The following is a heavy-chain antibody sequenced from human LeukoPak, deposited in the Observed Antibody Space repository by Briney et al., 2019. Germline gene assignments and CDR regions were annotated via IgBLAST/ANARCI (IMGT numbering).Heavy chain of an antibody. J-gene: IGHJ4*02. Sequence: SETLSLTCTVSGGSISSYYWSWIWQPPGKGLEWIGYIYYSGSTNYNPSLKSRVTISVDTSKNQFSLKLSSVTAADTAVYYCARQGYGGNSGLFDYWGQGTLVTVSS. V-gene: IGHV4-59*08. CDR3: ARQGYGGNSGLFDY. CDR2: IYYSGST. D-gene: IGHD4-17*01. CDR1: GGSISSYY.